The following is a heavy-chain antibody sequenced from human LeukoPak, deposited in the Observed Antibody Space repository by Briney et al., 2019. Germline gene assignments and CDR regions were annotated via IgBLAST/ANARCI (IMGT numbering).Heavy chain of an antibody. CDR1: GFTFSSYW. V-gene: IGHV3-74*01. CDR3: WYYYGSDEGYYFDY. J-gene: IGHJ4*02. Sequence: PGGSLRLSCAASGFTFSSYWMNWVRQAPGKGLVWVSRINGDGSSTAYADSVKGRFTISRDNAKNTLYLQMNSLRAEDTAVYYCWYYYGSDEGYYFDYWGQGTLVTVSS. D-gene: IGHD3-10*01. CDR2: INGDGSST.